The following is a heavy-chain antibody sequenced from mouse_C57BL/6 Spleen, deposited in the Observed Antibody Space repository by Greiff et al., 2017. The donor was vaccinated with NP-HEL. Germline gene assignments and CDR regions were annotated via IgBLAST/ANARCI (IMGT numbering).Heavy chain of an antibody. CDR1: GYTFTSYW. CDR2: IHPNSGST. Sequence: QVQLQQPGAELVKPGASVKLSCKASGYTFTSYWMHWVKQRPGQGLEWIGMIHPNSGSTNYNEKFKSKATLTVDKSSSTAYMQLSSLTSEDSAVYYCARPLIYYGNNYFDYWGQGTTLTVSS. D-gene: IGHD2-1*01. V-gene: IGHV1-64*01. CDR3: ARPLIYYGNNYFDY. J-gene: IGHJ2*01.